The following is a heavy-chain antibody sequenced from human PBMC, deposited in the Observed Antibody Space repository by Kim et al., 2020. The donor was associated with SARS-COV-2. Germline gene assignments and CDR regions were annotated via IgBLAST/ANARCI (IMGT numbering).Heavy chain of an antibody. D-gene: IGHD5-18*01. J-gene: IGHJ6*02. CDR3: ARDYYPWIQLWSDKYPMDV. CDR2: ISFDGSNK. Sequence: GGSLRLSCAASGFTFSTHAMHWVRQASGKGLEWVAVISFDGSNKYYTDSVRGRFTISRDNSKNTLYLQMNSLRSEDTALYYCARDYYPWIQLWSDKYPMDVWGQGTTVNVSS. CDR1: GFTFSTHA. V-gene: IGHV3-30*04.